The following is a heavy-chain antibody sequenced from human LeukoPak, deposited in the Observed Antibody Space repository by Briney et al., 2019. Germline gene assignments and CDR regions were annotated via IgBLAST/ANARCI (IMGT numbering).Heavy chain of an antibody. J-gene: IGHJ4*02. Sequence: NSSETLSLTCAVYGGSFSGYYWSWIRQPPGEGLEWIGEINHSGSTNYNPSLKSRDTISVDTSKDQFSLKLSSVTAADTAVYYCAADSSSRDYWGQGTLVTVSS. V-gene: IGHV4-34*01. CDR1: GGSFSGYY. D-gene: IGHD6-6*01. CDR2: INHSGST. CDR3: AADSSSRDY.